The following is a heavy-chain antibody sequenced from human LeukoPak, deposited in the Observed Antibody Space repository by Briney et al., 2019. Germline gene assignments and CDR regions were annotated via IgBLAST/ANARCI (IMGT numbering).Heavy chain of an antibody. V-gene: IGHV1-46*01. CDR3: ARGVEMATIVGDWFDP. J-gene: IGHJ5*02. CDR2: INPSGGST. Sequence: ASVKVSCKASGYTFTSCYMHWVRQAPGQGLEWMGIINPSGGSTSYAQKFQGRVTMTRDTPTSTVYMELSSLRSEDTAVYYCARGVEMATIVGDWFDPWGQGTLVTVSS. D-gene: IGHD5-24*01. CDR1: GYTFTSCY.